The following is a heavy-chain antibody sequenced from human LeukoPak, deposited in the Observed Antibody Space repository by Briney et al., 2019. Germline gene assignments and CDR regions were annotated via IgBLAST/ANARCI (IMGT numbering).Heavy chain of an antibody. Sequence: SETLSLTCAVYGGSFSGYYWSWIRQPPGKGLEWIGEINHSGSTNYNPSLKSRVTISVDTSKNQFSLKLSSVTATDTAVYYCARAILGRGSGSYYRSWGQGTLVTVSS. CDR2: INHSGST. CDR3: ARAILGRGSGSYYRS. CDR1: GGSFSGYY. V-gene: IGHV4-34*01. D-gene: IGHD3-10*01. J-gene: IGHJ5*02.